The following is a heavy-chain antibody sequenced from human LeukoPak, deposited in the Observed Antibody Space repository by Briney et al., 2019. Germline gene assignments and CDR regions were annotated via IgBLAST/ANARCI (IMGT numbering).Heavy chain of an antibody. CDR3: ARARWIQLWLPFDY. Sequence: GASVKVSCKASGYTFTCYYMHWVRQAPGQGLEWMGRINPSSGGTNYAQKFQGGVTMTRDTSISTAYMELSRLRSDDTAVYYCARARWIQLWLPFDYWGQGTLVTVSS. J-gene: IGHJ4*02. CDR1: GYTFTCYY. V-gene: IGHV1-2*06. D-gene: IGHD5-18*01. CDR2: INPSSGGT.